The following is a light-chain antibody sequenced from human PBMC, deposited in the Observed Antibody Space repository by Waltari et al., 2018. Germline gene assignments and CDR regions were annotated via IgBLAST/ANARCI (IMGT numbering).Light chain of an antibody. V-gene: IGLV2-14*01. CDR1: SSDVGGYNY. J-gene: IGLJ3*02. CDR3: SSDTSSSTWV. Sequence: QSALTQPASVSGSPGQSITISCTGTSSDVGGYNYVSWYQQHPGKAPNLMIYDVSKRPSGVSNRFSGSKSGNPASLTISGLQAEDEADYYCSSDTSSSTWVFGGGTKLTVL. CDR2: DVS.